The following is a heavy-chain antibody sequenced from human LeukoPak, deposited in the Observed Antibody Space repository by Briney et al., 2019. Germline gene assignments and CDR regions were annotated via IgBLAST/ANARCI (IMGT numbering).Heavy chain of an antibody. Sequence: GGSLRLSCAASGFTVSDNYMSWVRQAPGKGLEWVSVVYTGDNTYYAGSVKGRFTISRDNSKNTLYLQMNSLRAEDTAVYYCARETTYYFDYWGQGTLVTVSS. V-gene: IGHV3-53*01. J-gene: IGHJ4*02. CDR2: VYTGDNT. D-gene: IGHD4-11*01. CDR1: GFTVSDNY. CDR3: ARETTYYFDY.